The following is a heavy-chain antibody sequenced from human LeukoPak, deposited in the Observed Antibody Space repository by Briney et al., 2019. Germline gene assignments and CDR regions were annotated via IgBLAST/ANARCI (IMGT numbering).Heavy chain of an antibody. CDR3: ARALLWFGEPSHIDY. J-gene: IGHJ4*02. V-gene: IGHV1-18*01. CDR2: ITAYNDNT. Sequence: ASVKVSCKASGYTYTSYGISWVRQAPGQGLEWMGWITAYNDNTNYAQKLQGRVTMTTDTSTSTAYMELRSLRSDDTAVYYCARALLWFGEPSHIDYWGQGTLVTASS. CDR1: GYTYTSYG. D-gene: IGHD3-10*01.